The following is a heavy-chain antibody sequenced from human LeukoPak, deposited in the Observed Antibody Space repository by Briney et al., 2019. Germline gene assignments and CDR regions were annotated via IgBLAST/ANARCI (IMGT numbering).Heavy chain of an antibody. CDR2: IKQDGSEK. J-gene: IGHJ4*02. V-gene: IGHV3-7*01. CDR1: GFTFSSYW. CDR3: ARDSRWELPGAISDY. D-gene: IGHD1-26*01. Sequence: GGSLRLSCAASGFTFSSYWMSWVRQAPGKGLEWVANIKQDGSEKYYVDSVKGRFTISRDNAKNSLYLQMNSLRAEDTAVYYCARDSRWELPGAISDYWGQGTLVTVSS.